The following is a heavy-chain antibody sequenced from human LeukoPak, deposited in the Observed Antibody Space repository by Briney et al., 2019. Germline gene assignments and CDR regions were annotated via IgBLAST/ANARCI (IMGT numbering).Heavy chain of an antibody. Sequence: GGSLRLSCAASGFTFSSYSMNWVRQAPGKGLEWVSYISSSSSTIYYADSVKGRFTISRDNAKNSLYLQMNSLRAEDTAVYYCARSGATAAADYWGQGTLVTVSS. D-gene: IGHD6-13*01. J-gene: IGHJ4*02. CDR1: GFTFSSYS. CDR3: ARSGATAAADY. CDR2: ISSSSSTI. V-gene: IGHV3-48*04.